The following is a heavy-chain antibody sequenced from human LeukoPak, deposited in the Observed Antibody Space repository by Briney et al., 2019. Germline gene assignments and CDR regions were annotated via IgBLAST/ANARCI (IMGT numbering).Heavy chain of an antibody. J-gene: IGHJ5*02. V-gene: IGHV3-23*01. CDR2: ISGSGGST. CDR3: AKAEYNWNVPLPNWFDP. CDR1: GFTFSSYA. D-gene: IGHD1-1*01. Sequence: GGSLRLSCAASGFTFSSYAMSWVRQAPGKGLEWVSAISGSGGSTYYADSVMGRFTISRDNSKNTLYLQMNSLRAEDTAVYYCAKAEYNWNVPLPNWFDPWGQGTLVTVSS.